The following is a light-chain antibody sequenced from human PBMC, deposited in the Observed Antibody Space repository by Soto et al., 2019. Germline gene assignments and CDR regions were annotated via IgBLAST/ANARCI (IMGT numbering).Light chain of an antibody. J-gene: IGKJ1*01. Sequence: AIQITQSPSSLSASVGDRVTITCRTSQAIRNDLGWYQQKPGKAPKLLIYAASSLQSGVPSRFSGSASGTDFTLTISSLQPEDFATYYCLQDYSYPWTFGQGTKVDIK. CDR1: QAIRND. V-gene: IGKV1-6*01. CDR2: AAS. CDR3: LQDYSYPWT.